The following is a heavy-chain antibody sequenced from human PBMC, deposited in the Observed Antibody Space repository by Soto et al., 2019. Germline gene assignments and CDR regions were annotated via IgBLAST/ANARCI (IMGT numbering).Heavy chain of an antibody. V-gene: IGHV3-23*01. CDR1: GFTFSTYS. Sequence: PGGSLRLSCAASGFTFSTYSMNWVRQAPGKGLEWVSSISGSGGSTYYADSVKGRFTSSRDNSKNTLYLQMNSRRAEDTAVYYCAKISLYDFWSGYYSSSGYYGMDVWGQGTTVTVSS. CDR2: ISGSGGST. J-gene: IGHJ6*02. CDR3: AKISLYDFWSGYYSSSGYYGMDV. D-gene: IGHD3-3*01.